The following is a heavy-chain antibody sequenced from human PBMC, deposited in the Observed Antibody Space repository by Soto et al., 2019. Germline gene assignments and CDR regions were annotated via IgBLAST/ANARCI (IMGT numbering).Heavy chain of an antibody. V-gene: IGHV1-69*08. CDR3: AREGVGDIVNFDY. D-gene: IGHD5-12*01. CDR2: IIPILGIA. J-gene: IGHJ4*02. CDR1: GGTFSSYT. Sequence: QVQLVQSGAEVKKPGSSVKVSCKASGGTFSSYTISWVRQAPGQGLEWMGRIIPILGIANYAQKFQGRVTITADKSTSTAYMELSSLRSEDTAVYYCAREGVGDIVNFDYWGQGTLVTVSS.